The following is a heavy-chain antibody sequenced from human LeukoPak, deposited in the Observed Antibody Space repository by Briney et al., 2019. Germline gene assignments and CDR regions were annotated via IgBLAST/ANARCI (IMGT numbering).Heavy chain of an antibody. V-gene: IGHV1-18*01. CDR2: ISAHNGHT. CDR3: ARVRDDILTGYYQFDY. CDR1: RGTFSSYA. J-gene: IGHJ4*02. Sequence: ASVKVSCKASRGTFSSYAISWVRQAPGQGLEWMGWISAHNGHTNYAQKFQGRVTMTTDTSTSTAYMELRSLRSDDTAVYFCARVRDDILTGYYQFDYWGQGTRVTVSS. D-gene: IGHD3-9*01.